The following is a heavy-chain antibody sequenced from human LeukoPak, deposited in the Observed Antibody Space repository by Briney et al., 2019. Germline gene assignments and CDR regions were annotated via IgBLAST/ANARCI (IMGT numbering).Heavy chain of an antibody. CDR1: GFTFSGYT. D-gene: IGHD3-22*01. Sequence: GGSLRLSCAASGFTFSGYTMNWVRQAPGKGLEWLSYISSSTTIYYAGSVKGRFTISRDNAKNSLFLQMNSLRDEDTAVYYCARAGYYDSTGQGFDYWGQGTLVTVSS. CDR2: ISSSTTI. J-gene: IGHJ4*02. CDR3: ARAGYYDSTGQGFDY. V-gene: IGHV3-48*02.